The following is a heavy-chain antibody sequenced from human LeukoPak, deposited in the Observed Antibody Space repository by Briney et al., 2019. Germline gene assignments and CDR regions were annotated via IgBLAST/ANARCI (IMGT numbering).Heavy chain of an antibody. CDR2: IISSGDRT. CDR3: ATDGVAGHGWYVDYYFYRDV. D-gene: IGHD6-19*01. V-gene: IGHV3-23*01. J-gene: IGHJ6*03. Sequence: GGSLRLSCAASGFTFSSYAMSWVRQAPGKGLEWVSGIISSGDRTHYADSVKGRVTISRDNSTNTLFLQMSSVRAEDTAVYYCATDGVAGHGWYVDYYFYRDVWGKGTTVTVFS. CDR1: GFTFSSYA.